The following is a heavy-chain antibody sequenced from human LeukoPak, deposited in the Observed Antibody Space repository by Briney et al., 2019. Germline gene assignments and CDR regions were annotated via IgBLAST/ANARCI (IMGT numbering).Heavy chain of an antibody. V-gene: IGHV4-34*01. CDR1: GGSFSGYY. Sequence: SETLSLTCAVYGGSFSGYYWSWIRQPPGKGLEWIGEINHSGSTNYNPSLKSRVTIPVDTSKNQFSLKLSSVTAADTAVYYCARNIVVVVAARDYFDYWGQGTLVTVSS. J-gene: IGHJ4*02. CDR3: ARNIVVVVAARDYFDY. CDR2: INHSGST. D-gene: IGHD2-15*01.